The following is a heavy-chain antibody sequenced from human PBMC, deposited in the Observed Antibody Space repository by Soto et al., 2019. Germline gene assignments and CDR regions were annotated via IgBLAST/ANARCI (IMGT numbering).Heavy chain of an antibody. CDR2: IYWDDDK. CDR3: AHRRVPFNYYGPGSNGGGFDP. CDR1: GFSLSTSGVG. J-gene: IGHJ5*02. D-gene: IGHD3-10*01. V-gene: IGHV2-5*02. Sequence: QITLKESGPTLVKPTQTLTLTCTFSGFSLSTSGVGVGWIRQPPGKALEWLALIYWDDDKRYSPSLKSRLTITKDTSKNQVVLTMTNMDPVDTATYYCAHRRVPFNYYGPGSNGGGFDPWGQGTLVTVSS.